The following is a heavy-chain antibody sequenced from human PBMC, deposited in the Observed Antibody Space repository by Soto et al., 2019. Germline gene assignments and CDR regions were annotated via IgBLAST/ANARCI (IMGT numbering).Heavy chain of an antibody. CDR3: AREGPDYYDSSGYFWFDP. CDR1: GGTFSSYA. Sequence: QVQLVQSGAEVKKPGSSVKVSCKASGGTFSSYAISWVRQAPGQGLEWMGGIIPIFGTANYARKFQGRVTITADESTSTAYMELSSLRSEDTAVYYCAREGPDYYDSSGYFWFDPWGQGTLVTVSS. CDR2: IIPIFGTA. D-gene: IGHD3-22*01. V-gene: IGHV1-69*01. J-gene: IGHJ5*02.